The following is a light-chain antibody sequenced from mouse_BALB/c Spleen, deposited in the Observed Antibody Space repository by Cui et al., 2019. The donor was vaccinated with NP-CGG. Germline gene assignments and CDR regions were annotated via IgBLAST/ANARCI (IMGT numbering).Light chain of an antibody. J-gene: IGLJ1*01. V-gene: IGLV1*01. CDR3: ALWYSNHWV. CDR2: GTN. Sequence: HALVPQESALTTSPGETVTLTCRSSTGAVTTSNYANWVQAKPDHLFTGLIGGTNNRAPGVPARFSGSLIGDKAALTITGAQTEDEAIYFCALWYSNHWVFGGGTKLTVL. CDR1: TGAVTTSNY.